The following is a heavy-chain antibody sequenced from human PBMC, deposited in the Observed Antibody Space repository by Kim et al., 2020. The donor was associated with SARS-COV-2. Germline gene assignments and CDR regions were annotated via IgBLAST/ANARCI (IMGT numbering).Heavy chain of an antibody. D-gene: IGHD3-10*01. CDR2: ITITGYTT. CDR3: ARNGNDYRGY. CDR1: GYTFYRYA. V-gene: IGHV3-23*01. J-gene: IGHJ4*01. Sequence: GGSLRLSCVGSGYTFYRYAMTWVRQAPGKGLEWVSGITITGYTTYYADAVKGRFTISRDNSKNTLYLQMNTLTAEDTAPYYCARNGNDYRGYWGHGTLATVSS.